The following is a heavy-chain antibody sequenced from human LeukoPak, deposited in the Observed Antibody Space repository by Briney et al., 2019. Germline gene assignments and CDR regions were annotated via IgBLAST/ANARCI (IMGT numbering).Heavy chain of an antibody. Sequence: GGSLRLSCAASGFTLSDAWMSWVRQAPGKGLEWVGRIRSKANSYATAYAASVKGRFTISRDDSKNTAYLQMNSLKTEDTAVYYCTRSRGYTKYNWFDPWGQGTLVTVSS. CDR1: GFTLSDAW. J-gene: IGHJ5*02. CDR2: IRSKANSYAT. V-gene: IGHV3-73*01. D-gene: IGHD3-22*01. CDR3: TRSRGYTKYNWFDP.